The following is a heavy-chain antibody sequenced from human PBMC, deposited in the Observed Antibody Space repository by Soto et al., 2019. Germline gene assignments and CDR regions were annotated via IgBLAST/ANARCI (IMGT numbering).Heavy chain of an antibody. CDR3: ARQRGVDCSGGSGWFDP. CDR1: GYTFTSYG. D-gene: IGHD2-15*01. Sequence: ASVKVSCKASGYTFTSYGISWVRQAPGQGLEWMGWISAYNGNTNYAQKLQGRVTMTTDTSTSTAYMELRSLRSDDTAVYYCARQRGVDCSGGSGWFDPWGQGTLVTVSS. J-gene: IGHJ5*02. CDR2: ISAYNGNT. V-gene: IGHV1-18*01.